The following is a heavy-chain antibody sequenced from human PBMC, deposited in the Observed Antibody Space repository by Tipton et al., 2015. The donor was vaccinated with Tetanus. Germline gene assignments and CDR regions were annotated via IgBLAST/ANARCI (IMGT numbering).Heavy chain of an antibody. CDR2: ISSDGGTT. CDR3: ARPESLDNRDYQSRRKCDR. V-gene: IGHV3-23*01. Sequence: SLRLSCAASGFTFSTYGMSWVRQAPGKGLEWASGISSDGGTTYYAASVKGRFTISRDNSMNTLYLQINSLRADATADYYCARPESLDNRDYQSRRKCDRWGQGKVVTVPS. D-gene: IGHD1-14*01. J-gene: IGHJ5*02. CDR1: GFTFSTYG.